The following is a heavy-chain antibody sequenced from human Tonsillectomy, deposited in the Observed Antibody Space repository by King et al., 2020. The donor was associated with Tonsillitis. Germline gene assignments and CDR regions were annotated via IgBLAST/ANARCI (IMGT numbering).Heavy chain of an antibody. Sequence: VQLQESGPGLVKPSGTLSLTCAVSGGSISSNNWWSWVRQPPGKGLEWIGEMYHSGSTNYNPSLKSRVNISVDKSRNQFSLQLDSVTAADTAVYYCVREKYRLTYFFESGGYYPRQKEAFDIWGQGIMVTVSS. CDR1: GGSISSNNW. D-gene: IGHD3-22*01. J-gene: IGHJ3*02. CDR3: VREKYRLTYFFESGGYYPRQKEAFDI. V-gene: IGHV4-4*02. CDR2: MYHSGST.